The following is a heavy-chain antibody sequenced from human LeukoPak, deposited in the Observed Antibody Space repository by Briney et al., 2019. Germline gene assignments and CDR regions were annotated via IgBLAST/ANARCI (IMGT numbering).Heavy chain of an antibody. D-gene: IGHD6-19*01. Sequence: QPGGSLRLSCAASGFTFSSYAMSWVRQAPGKGLECISFIGASGGSTYYADSVEGRFTISRDNSKNTLYLQMNSLRAEDTAIYYCAKVTSRLSNAFDIWGQGTMVTVSS. CDR1: GFTFSSYA. CDR3: AKVTSRLSNAFDI. V-gene: IGHV3-23*01. J-gene: IGHJ3*02. CDR2: IGASGGST.